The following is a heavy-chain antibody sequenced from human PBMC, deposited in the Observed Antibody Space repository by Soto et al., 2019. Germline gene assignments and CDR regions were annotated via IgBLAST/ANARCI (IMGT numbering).Heavy chain of an antibody. Sequence: QVQLVQSGAEVKKPGASVKVSCKASGYTFTSYGISWVRQAPGQGLEWMGWISAYNGNTNYAQKLQGRVTMTTDTPTSTAYMELRSLRSDDTAVYYCARGVVVPAVNPDYYYYYMYVSCKVTTVTVSS. CDR1: GYTFTSYG. D-gene: IGHD2-2*01. CDR2: ISAYNGNT. J-gene: IGHJ6*03. CDR3: ARGVVVPAVNPDYYYYYMYV. V-gene: IGHV1-18*01.